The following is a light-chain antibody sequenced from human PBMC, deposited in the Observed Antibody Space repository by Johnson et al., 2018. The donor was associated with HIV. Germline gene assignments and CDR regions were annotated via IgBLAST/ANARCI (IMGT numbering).Light chain of an antibody. V-gene: IGLV1-51*01. CDR3: ETWDSSLSGV. Sequence: QSVLTQPPSVSAAPGQKVTISCSGSSSNIGNNYVSWYQQLPGAAPKLLIFDNDKRPSGIPDRFSGSKSGTSATLGITGLQTGDEADYYCETWDSSLSGVFGTGIKVTVV. J-gene: IGLJ1*01. CDR1: SSNIGNNY. CDR2: DND.